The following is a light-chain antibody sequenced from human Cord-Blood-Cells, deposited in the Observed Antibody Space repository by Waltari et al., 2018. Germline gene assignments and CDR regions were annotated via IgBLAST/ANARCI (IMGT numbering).Light chain of an antibody. CDR1: SSDVGGYNY. CDR3: SSYTSSSTYV. CDR2: EVS. J-gene: IGLJ1*01. Sequence: QSALTQPASVSGSPGQSITISCTGTSSDVGGYNYVSWYQQHPGNAPTLMIYEVSHRTSGVSNRFSGSKSGNTASLTISGLQAEDEADYYCSSYTSSSTYVFGTGTKVTVL. V-gene: IGLV2-14*01.